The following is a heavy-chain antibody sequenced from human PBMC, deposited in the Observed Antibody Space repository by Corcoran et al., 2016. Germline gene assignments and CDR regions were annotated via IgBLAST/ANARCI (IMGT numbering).Heavy chain of an antibody. CDR2: IKQDGSEK. J-gene: IGHJ6*02. D-gene: IGHD5-18*01. CDR3: AREMSRDTAMEYYYYGMDV. Sequence: EVQLVESGGGLVQPGGSLRLSCAASGFTFSSYWMSWVRQAPGKGLVWVANIKQDGSEKYYVDSVKGRFTISRDNAKNSLYLQMNSLRAEDTAVYYGAREMSRDTAMEYYYYGMDVWGQGTTVTVS. V-gene: IGHV3-7*01. CDR1: GFTFSSYW.